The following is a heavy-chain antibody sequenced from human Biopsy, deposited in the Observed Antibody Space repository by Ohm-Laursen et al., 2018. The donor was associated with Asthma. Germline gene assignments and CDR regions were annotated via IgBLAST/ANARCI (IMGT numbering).Heavy chain of an antibody. CDR1: GGSFSNFA. CDR2: ILTKFDIT. V-gene: IGHV1-69*04. CDR3: ARSYDTDSYPVLVLDY. Sequence: ASVKVSCKASGGSFSNFAFSWVRQDPGHGLEWMGTILTKFDITSYAEKFQGRVTITADKSTSTTYMELSRLRSEDTAVYYCARSYDTDSYPVLVLDYWGQGTLVTVSS. J-gene: IGHJ4*02. D-gene: IGHD3-22*01.